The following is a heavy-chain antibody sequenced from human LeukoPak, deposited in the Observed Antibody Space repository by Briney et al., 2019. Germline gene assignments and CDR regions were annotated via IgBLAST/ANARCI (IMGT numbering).Heavy chain of an antibody. CDR2: IYTSGST. Sequence: SETLSLTCTVSGGSISSSSYYWGWIRQPPGKGLEWIGRIYTSGSTNYNPSLKSRVTISVDTSKNQFSLKLSSVTAADTAVYYCAREGYYDSSGYYTAFDIWGQGTMVTVSS. CDR3: AREGYYDSSGYYTAFDI. V-gene: IGHV4-39*07. D-gene: IGHD3-22*01. CDR1: GGSISSSSYY. J-gene: IGHJ3*02.